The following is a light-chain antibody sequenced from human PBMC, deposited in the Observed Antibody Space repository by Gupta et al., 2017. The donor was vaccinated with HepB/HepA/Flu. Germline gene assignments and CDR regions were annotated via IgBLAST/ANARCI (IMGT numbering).Light chain of an antibody. CDR2: DAS. J-gene: IGKJ5*01. CDR3: QQTYTTPIT. V-gene: IGKV1-39*01. CDR1: QSITTF. Sequence: DIQITQSPSSPASSLGDRVTITCQASQSITTFLVWYQHKPGKAPKLLIYDASSLQSGISSRFSGSGSGTDFTLTISSLQPEDFATYYCQQTYTTPITFGQGTRLESK.